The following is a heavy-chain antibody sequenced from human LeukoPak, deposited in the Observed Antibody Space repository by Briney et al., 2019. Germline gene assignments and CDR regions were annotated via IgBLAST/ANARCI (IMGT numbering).Heavy chain of an antibody. V-gene: IGHV3-7*01. CDR2: IEQDGRKK. J-gene: IGHJ4*02. Sequence: GGALRLSRTASGFTPSRYWMAWVPDALGRGREWVDHIEQDGRKKQYVDSMRGRFTICRDNAKNSVYLDMISLRVEDTAVYYCTKGRAALSEFDYWGQGTLVTVSS. D-gene: IGHD6-25*01. CDR3: TKGRAALSEFDY. CDR1: GFTPSRYW.